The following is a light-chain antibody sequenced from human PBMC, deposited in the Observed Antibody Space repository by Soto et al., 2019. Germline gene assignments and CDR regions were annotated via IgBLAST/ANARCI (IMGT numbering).Light chain of an antibody. CDR2: DVS. J-gene: IGLJ3*02. V-gene: IGLV2-14*03. CDR3: SSFRSNSRV. CDR1: SSDVGDYNY. Sequence: QSALTQPASVSGSPGQSIAISCTGSSSDVGDYNYVSWYQQHPGKAPKLIIYDVSFRPSGVSNRFSGSKSGNTASLTISGLQAEDEADYYCSSFRSNSRVFGGGTKLTVL.